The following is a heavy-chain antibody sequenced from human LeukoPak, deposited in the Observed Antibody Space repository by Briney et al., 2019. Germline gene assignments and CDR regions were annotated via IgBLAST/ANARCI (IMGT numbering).Heavy chain of an antibody. D-gene: IGHD1-26*01. CDR1: GGSISSYY. J-gene: IGHJ6*02. V-gene: IGHV4-59*01. Sequence: SETLSLTCTVSGGSISSYYWSWIRQPPGKGLEWIGYIYYSGSINYNPPLKSRVTISVDTSKNQFSLKLSSVTAADTAVYYRAMGGPFYYYGMDVWGQGTTVTVSS. CDR2: IYYSGSI. CDR3: AMGGPFYYYGMDV.